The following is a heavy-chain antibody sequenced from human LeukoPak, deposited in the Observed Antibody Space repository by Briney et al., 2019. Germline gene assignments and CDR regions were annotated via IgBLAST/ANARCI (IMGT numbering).Heavy chain of an antibody. CDR2: IYYSGTT. D-gene: IGHD6-13*01. V-gene: IGHV4-59*01. CDR3: ARDSSTWYGSFDY. J-gene: IGHJ4*02. CDR1: GGSIRSYY. Sequence: PSETLSLTCTVSGGSIRSYYWSWIRQPPGKGMEWIGYIYYSGTTNYNPSLKSRVTISVDTSKNQFSLKLSSVTAADTAVYYCARDSSTWYGSFDYWGRGTLVTVSS.